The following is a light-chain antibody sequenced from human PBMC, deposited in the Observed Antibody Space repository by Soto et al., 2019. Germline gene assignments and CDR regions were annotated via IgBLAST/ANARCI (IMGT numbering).Light chain of an antibody. J-gene: IGLJ3*02. Sequence: QSALTQPASVSGSPGQSITISCTGTSSDVGGYNYVSWYQQHPAKAPKLMIYEVSNRPSGVSHRFSGSKSGNTASLTISGLQAADEADYYCFSYTTSSTLVFGGGTKRTVL. V-gene: IGLV2-14*01. CDR2: EVS. CDR3: FSYTTSSTLV. CDR1: SSDVGGYNY.